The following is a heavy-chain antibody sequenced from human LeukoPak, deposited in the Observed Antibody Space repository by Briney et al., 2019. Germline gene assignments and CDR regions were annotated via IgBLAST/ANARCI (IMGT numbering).Heavy chain of an antibody. Sequence: SETLSLTCTVSGGSISSSSYFWGWLRQPPGKGLEWIGSIYYSGSTYYNPSLKSRVTMSVDRSKNQFSLNLRSVTAADTAVYYCARHRGIAVAAVDYWGQGTLVTVSS. D-gene: IGHD6-19*01. CDR1: GGSISSSSYF. V-gene: IGHV4-39*01. J-gene: IGHJ4*02. CDR3: ARHRGIAVAAVDY. CDR2: IYYSGST.